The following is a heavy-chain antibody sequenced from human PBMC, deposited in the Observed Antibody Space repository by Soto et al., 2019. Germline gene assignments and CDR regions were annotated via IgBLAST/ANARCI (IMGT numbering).Heavy chain of an antibody. CDR3: VRGNSGWSPYRSRLFHFYYMDV. V-gene: IGHV4-59*08. D-gene: IGHD6-19*01. CDR2: NSDSGNT. J-gene: IGHJ6*03. Sequence: PSETLSLTCTVSGGSISSYYWTWIRQPPGKGLEWLGYNSDSGNTNYNPSLKSRVAMSIDTSKRQLSLILWSLTAADTAVYYCVRGNSGWSPYRSRLFHFYYMDVWGKGTTVTVSS. CDR1: GGSISSYY.